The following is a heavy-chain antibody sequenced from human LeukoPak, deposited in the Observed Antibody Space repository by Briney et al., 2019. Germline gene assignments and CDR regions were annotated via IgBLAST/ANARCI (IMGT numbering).Heavy chain of an antibody. CDR2: ISSSSSYI. V-gene: IGHV3-21*01. J-gene: IGHJ4*02. CDR3: ARDGNLRYDSSGYYWVY. Sequence: GSLRLSCAASGFTFSSYSMNWVRQAPGKGLEWVSSISSSSSYIYYADSVKGRFTISRDNAKNSLYLQMNSLRAEDTAVYYCARDGNLRYDSSGYYWVYWGQGTLVTVSS. CDR1: GFTFSSYS. D-gene: IGHD3-22*01.